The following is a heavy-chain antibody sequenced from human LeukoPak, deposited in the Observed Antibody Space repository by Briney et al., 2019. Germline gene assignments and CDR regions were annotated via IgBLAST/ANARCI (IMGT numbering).Heavy chain of an antibody. Sequence: SETLSLTCAVSGYSISSGYYWGWIRQPPGKGLEWIGSIYHSGSTYYNPSLKSRVTISVDTTQTQFSLKLRSVTAADTAVYYCARTIAAANWSDPWGQGTLVTVSS. J-gene: IGHJ5*02. D-gene: IGHD6-13*01. CDR2: IYHSGST. CDR1: GYSISSGYY. V-gene: IGHV4-38-2*01. CDR3: ARTIAAANWSDP.